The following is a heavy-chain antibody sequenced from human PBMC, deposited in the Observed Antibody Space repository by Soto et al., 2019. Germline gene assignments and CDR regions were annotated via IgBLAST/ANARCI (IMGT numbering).Heavy chain of an antibody. V-gene: IGHV4-61*01. CDR3: ARDMSYYYGSGNINWFDP. CDR2: IYYSGST. Sequence: SETLSLTCTVSGDSVGTNSYSWGWIRQSPGKGLEWIGYIYYSGSTNYNPSLKSRVTISVDTSKNQFSLKLSSVTAADTAVYYCARDMSYYYGSGNINWFDPWGQGTLVT. CDR1: GDSVGTNSYS. D-gene: IGHD3-10*01. J-gene: IGHJ5*02.